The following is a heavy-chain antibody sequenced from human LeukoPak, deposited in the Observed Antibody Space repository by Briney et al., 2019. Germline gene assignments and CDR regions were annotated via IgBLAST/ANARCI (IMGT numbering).Heavy chain of an antibody. Sequence: SGTLSLTCAVSGGFISSSNWWSWVRQPPGKGLEWIGEIYHSGSTNYNPSLKSRVTISVDTSKNQFSLKLSSVTAADTAVYYCAGRTDYYGSGPYYYYYMDVWGKGTTVTISS. J-gene: IGHJ6*03. CDR1: GGFISSSNW. V-gene: IGHV4-4*02. D-gene: IGHD3-10*01. CDR3: AGRTDYYGSGPYYYYYMDV. CDR2: IYHSGST.